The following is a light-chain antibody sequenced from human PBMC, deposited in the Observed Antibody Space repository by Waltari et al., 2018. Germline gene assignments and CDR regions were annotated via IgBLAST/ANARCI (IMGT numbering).Light chain of an antibody. V-gene: IGKV3-15*01. CDR2: SAG. CDR1: QSLSSH. J-gene: IGKJ4*01. Sequence: ETVMTQSPATLSALPGERVTLSCGASQSLSSHLAWYPQRPGQPPRLVIDSAGARATGVPVRFSGSGSGTDFTLTISNLQSEDFAVYYCQQYNNWPLTFGGGTKVEL. CDR3: QQYNNWPLT.